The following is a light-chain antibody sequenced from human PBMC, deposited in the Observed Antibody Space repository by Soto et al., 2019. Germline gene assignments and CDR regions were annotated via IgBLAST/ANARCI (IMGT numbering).Light chain of an antibody. V-gene: IGKV1-27*01. J-gene: IGKJ1*01. Sequence: DIQMTQSPSSLSASVGDRVTITCRPSRGIGNALAWYQQKPGTVPKLLIHSASTLQSGVPSRFSGSGSGTDFTLTISSLQPEDVSSYYCQTYDSAPTFGPGTKV. CDR2: SAS. CDR3: QTYDSAPT. CDR1: RGIGNA.